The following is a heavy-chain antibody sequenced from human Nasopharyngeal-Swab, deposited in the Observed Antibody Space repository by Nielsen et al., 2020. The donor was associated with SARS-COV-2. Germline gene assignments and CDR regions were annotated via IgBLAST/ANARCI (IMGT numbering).Heavy chain of an antibody. V-gene: IGHV5-51*01. Sequence: GGSLRLSCEGSGYSFTSYWIGWVRQMPGKGLEWMGIIYPGDSDTRYSPSFQGQVTISADKSISTAYLQWSSLKASDTAMYYCARHNTIFGVVNPWGQGTLVTVSS. CDR1: GYSFTSYW. CDR3: ARHNTIFGVVNP. D-gene: IGHD3-3*01. J-gene: IGHJ5*02. CDR2: IYPGDSDT.